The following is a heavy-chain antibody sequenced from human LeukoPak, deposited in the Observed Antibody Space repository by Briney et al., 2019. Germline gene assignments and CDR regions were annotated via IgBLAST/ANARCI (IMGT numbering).Heavy chain of an antibody. CDR2: IYYSGST. D-gene: IGHD3-22*01. V-gene: IGHV4-59*08. CDR1: GGSISSYC. Sequence: SETLSLTCTVSGGSISSYCWSWIRQHPGKGLEWIGYIYYSGSTNYNPSLKSRVTISVDTSKNQFSLKLSSVTAADTAVYYCATHDSSGAWFDYWGQGTLVTVSS. CDR3: ATHDSSGAWFDY. J-gene: IGHJ4*02.